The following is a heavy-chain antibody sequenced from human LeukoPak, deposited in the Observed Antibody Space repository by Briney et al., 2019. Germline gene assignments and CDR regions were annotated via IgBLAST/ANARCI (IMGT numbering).Heavy chain of an antibody. CDR1: GYTFTSYG. D-gene: IGHD3-3*01. V-gene: IGHV1-18*01. Sequence: ASVKVSCKASGYTFTSYGISWVRQAPGQGLEWMGWISAYNGNTNYAQKLQGRVTMTTDTSTSTAYMELRSLRSDDTAVYYCARGVTIFGMVAYFDYWGQGTLVTVSS. CDR3: ARGVTIFGMVAYFDY. CDR2: ISAYNGNT. J-gene: IGHJ4*02.